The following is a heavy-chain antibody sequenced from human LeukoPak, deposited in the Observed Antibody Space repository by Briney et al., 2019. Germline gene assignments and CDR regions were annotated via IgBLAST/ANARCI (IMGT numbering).Heavy chain of an antibody. CDR1: GGSISSGDYY. D-gene: IGHD3-3*01. V-gene: IGHV4-30-4*01. CDR2: IYYSGST. CDR3: ARAFYDFWSGPTPNWFDP. J-gene: IGHJ5*02. Sequence: SETLSLTCTVSGGSISSGDYYWSWTRQPPGKGLEWIGYIYYSGSTYYNPSLKSRVTISVDTSKNQFSLKLSSVTAADTAVYYCARAFYDFWSGPTPNWFDPWGQGTLVTVSS.